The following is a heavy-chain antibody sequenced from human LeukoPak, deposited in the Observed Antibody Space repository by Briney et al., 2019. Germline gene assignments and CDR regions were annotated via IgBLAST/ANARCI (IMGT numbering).Heavy chain of an antibody. D-gene: IGHD6-19*01. CDR3: ARDLAVAGIKVGYYGRDF. CDR2: ISSSGSTI. V-gene: IGHV3-11*01. CDR1: GFTFSDYY. J-gene: IGHJ6*02. Sequence: KPGGSLRLSCAASGFTFSDYYMSWIRQAPGKGLEWVSYISSSGSTIYYADSVKGRLTISRDNAKNSLYLQMNSLRAEDTAVYYCARDLAVAGIKVGYYGRDFCVQGTTVTVSS.